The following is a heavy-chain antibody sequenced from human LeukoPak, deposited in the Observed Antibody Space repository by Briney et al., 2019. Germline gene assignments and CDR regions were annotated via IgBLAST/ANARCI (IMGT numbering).Heavy chain of an antibody. D-gene: IGHD3-10*01. V-gene: IGHV1-18*01. J-gene: IGHJ4*02. CDR1: GYTFTSDG. CDR3: ARAGITMVRGVIISPLDY. Sequence: ASVKVSCKASGYTFTSDGISWVRQAPGQGLEWMGWISAYNVNTNYAQKLQGRVTMTTDTSTSTAYMELRSLRYDDTAVYYCARAGITMVRGVIISPLDYWGQGTLVTVSS. CDR2: ISAYNVNT.